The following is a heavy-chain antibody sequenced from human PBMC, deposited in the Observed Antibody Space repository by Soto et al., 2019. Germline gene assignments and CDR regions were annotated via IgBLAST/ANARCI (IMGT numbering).Heavy chain of an antibody. Sequence: PSETPSLTCAVYGGSFSGYYWSWIRQPPGKGLEWIGEINHSGSTNYNPSLKSRVTISVDTSKNQFSLKLSSVTAADTAVYYCARGRGYCSSTSCSFLNYYYYYYLDVWGKGTTVTVSS. V-gene: IGHV4-34*01. CDR3: ARGRGYCSSTSCSFLNYYYYYYLDV. J-gene: IGHJ6*03. CDR1: GGSFSGYY. D-gene: IGHD2-2*01. CDR2: INHSGST.